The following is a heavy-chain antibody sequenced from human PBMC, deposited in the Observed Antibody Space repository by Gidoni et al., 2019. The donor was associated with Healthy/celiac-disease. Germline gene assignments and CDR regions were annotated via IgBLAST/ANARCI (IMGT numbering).Heavy chain of an antibody. Sequence: QVQLVQSGAEVKKPGSSVKVSCKASGGTFSSYAISWVRQAPGQGLEWMGGIIPIFGTANYAQKFQGRVTITADESTSTAYMELSSLRSEDTAVYYCARDLLPHCSSTSCYTYYYYYGMDVWGQGTTVTVSS. CDR2: IIPIFGTA. D-gene: IGHD2-2*02. CDR1: GGTFSSYA. CDR3: ARDLLPHCSSTSCYTYYYYYGMDV. J-gene: IGHJ6*02. V-gene: IGHV1-69*01.